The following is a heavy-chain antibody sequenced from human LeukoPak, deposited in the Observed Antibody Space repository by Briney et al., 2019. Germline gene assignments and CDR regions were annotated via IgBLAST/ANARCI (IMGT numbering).Heavy chain of an antibody. CDR3: AVIAAAGTQLDY. V-gene: IGHV1-2*02. Sequence: ASVNVSCKASGYTFTAYYMYWVRHAPGQGLDWMGWINPNSGVTNYAQKFRGRVTMARDPTISTAYMELNRLRSDDTAVYYCAVIAAAGTQLDYWCQGTLVTVSS. D-gene: IGHD6-13*01. CDR2: INPNSGVT. CDR1: GYTFTAYY. J-gene: IGHJ4*02.